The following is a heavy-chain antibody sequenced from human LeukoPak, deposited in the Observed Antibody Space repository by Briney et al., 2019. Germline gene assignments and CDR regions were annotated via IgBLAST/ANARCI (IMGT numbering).Heavy chain of an antibody. J-gene: IGHJ6*02. CDR3: ARDDSGYSGYPIFYYYYYGMDV. CDR1: GYTFTSYA. D-gene: IGHD5-12*01. V-gene: IGHV7-4-1*02. CDR2: INTNTGNP. Sequence: ASVKVSCKASGYTFTSYAMNWVRQAPGEGLEWMGWINTNTGNPTYAQGFTGRFVFSLDTSVSTAYLQISSLKAEDTAVYYCARDDSGYSGYPIFYYYYYGMDVWGQGTTFTVSS.